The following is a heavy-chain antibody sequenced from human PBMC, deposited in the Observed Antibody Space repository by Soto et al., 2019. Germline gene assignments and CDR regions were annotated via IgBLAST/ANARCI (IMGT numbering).Heavy chain of an antibody. CDR2: IYYSGNT. CDR3: AREGGRYCSGGSCQVDY. Sequence: QLQLQESGPGLVKPSETLSLTCTVSGGSITSSSYYWGWIRQPPGKGLEWIGSIYYSGNTFYTPSLKSRVTISVDTSKNHFSLTLSSVTAADTAVYYCAREGGRYCSGGSCQVDYWGQGTLVTVSS. J-gene: IGHJ4*02. CDR1: GGSITSSSYY. D-gene: IGHD2-15*01. V-gene: IGHV4-39*02.